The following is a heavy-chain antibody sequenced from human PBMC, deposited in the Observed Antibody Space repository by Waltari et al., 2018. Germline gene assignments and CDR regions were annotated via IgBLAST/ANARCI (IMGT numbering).Heavy chain of an antibody. V-gene: IGHV4-38-2*01. Sequence: QVQLQESGPGLVKPSETLSLTCAVSGYSISSGYYWGWIRQPPGKGLEWIGSIYHSGSTYYNPSLKSRVTISVDTSKNQFSLKLSSVTAADTAVYYCASIAAAADDYWGQGTLVTVSS. CDR2: IYHSGST. D-gene: IGHD6-13*01. CDR3: ASIAAAADDY. CDR1: GYSISSGYY. J-gene: IGHJ4*02.